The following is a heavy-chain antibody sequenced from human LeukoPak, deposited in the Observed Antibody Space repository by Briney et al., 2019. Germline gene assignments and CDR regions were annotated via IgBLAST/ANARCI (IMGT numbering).Heavy chain of an antibody. CDR1: GYTFTGYY. CDR3: ARRSGSYYYFDY. V-gene: IGHV1-2*06. D-gene: IGHD1-26*01. Sequence: ASVKVSCKASGYTFTGYYMHWVRQAPGQGLEWMGRINPNSGGTNYAQKFQGRVTMTRATSISTAYMELSRLRPDDTAVYYCARRSGSYYYFDYWGQGTLVTVSS. CDR2: INPNSGGT. J-gene: IGHJ4*02.